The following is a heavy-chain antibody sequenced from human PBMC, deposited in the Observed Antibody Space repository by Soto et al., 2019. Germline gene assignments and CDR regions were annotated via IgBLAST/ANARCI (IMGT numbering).Heavy chain of an antibody. V-gene: IGHV3-21*04. CDR1: GFTFSSYS. J-gene: IGHJ4*01. CDR2: ISSSSSYI. D-gene: IGHD2-2*01. Sequence: PGGSLRLSCAASGFTFSSYSMNWVRQAPGKGLEWVSSISSSSSYIYYADSVKGRFTISRDNAKNSLYLQMNSLRASDTAMYFCARHLVGSTRGNFDYWGQGTLVTVSS. CDR3: ARHLVGSTRGNFDY.